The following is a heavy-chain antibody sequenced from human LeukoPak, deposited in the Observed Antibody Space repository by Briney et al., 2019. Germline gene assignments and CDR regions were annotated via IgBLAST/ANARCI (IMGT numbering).Heavy chain of an antibody. CDR3: ARISSGLYYGMDV. CDR1: GGSISSYY. V-gene: IGHV4-59*01. J-gene: IGHJ6*02. Sequence: SETLSLTCTVSGGSISSYYWSWIRQPPGKGLEWIGYIYYSGSTNYNPSLKSRVTISVDTSKNQFSLKLSSVTAADTAVYYCARISSGLYYGMDVWGQGTTDTVSS. D-gene: IGHD6-19*01. CDR2: IYYSGST.